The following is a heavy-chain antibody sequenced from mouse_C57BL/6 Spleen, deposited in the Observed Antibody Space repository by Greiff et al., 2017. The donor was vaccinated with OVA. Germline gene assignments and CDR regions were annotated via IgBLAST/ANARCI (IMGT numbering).Heavy chain of an antibody. D-gene: IGHD1-1*01. Sequence: QVQLKESGPELVKPGASVKISCKASGYAFSSSWMNWVKQRPGKGLEWIGRIYPGDGDTNYNGKFKGKATLTADKSSSTAYMQLSSLTSEDSAVYFCARGVTTVVDWYFDVWGTGTTVTVSS. V-gene: IGHV1-82*01. CDR1: GYAFSSSW. CDR2: IYPGDGDT. CDR3: ARGVTTVVDWYFDV. J-gene: IGHJ1*03.